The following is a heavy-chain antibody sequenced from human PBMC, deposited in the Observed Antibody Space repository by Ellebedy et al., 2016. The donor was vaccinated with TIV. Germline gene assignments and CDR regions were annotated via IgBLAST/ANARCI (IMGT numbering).Heavy chain of an antibody. Sequence: PGGSLRLSCAASGFTFHYYVMHWVRQAPGKGLEWVSGISWNSGSIGYADSVKGRFTISRDNAKNSLYLQMNSLRAEDTALYYCALLSGETGAGDAFDTWGQGTMVTVSS. CDR1: GFTFHYYV. CDR2: ISWNSGSI. D-gene: IGHD1-14*01. J-gene: IGHJ3*02. CDR3: ALLSGETGAGDAFDT. V-gene: IGHV3-9*01.